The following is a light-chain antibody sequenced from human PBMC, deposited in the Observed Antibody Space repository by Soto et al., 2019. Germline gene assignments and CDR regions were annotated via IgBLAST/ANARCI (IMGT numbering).Light chain of an antibody. J-gene: IGKJ4*01. CDR2: GAS. CDR3: QQYDNWPLT. Sequence: EIEMTQSPATLPVSPGERATLSCRASQSVSSNLAWYQQKPGQAPRFLIYGASTRATGIPARFSGSGSGTEFTLTISSLQSEDFAVYYCQQYDNWPLTFGGGTKVDIK. V-gene: IGKV3-15*01. CDR1: QSVSSN.